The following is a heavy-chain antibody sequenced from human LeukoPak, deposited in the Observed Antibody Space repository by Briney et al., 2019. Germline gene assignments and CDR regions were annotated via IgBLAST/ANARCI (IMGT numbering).Heavy chain of an antibody. V-gene: IGHV4-59*01. D-gene: IGHD1-26*01. CDR2: IYYSGST. J-gene: IGHJ3*02. CDR3: ARDPSIVDAFDI. Sequence: PSETLSLTCTVSGCSISSYYWSWIRQPPGKGLEWIGYIYYSGSTNYNPSLKSRVTILVDTSKNQFSLKLSSVTAADTAVYYCARDPSIVDAFDIWGQGTMVTVSS. CDR1: GCSISSYY.